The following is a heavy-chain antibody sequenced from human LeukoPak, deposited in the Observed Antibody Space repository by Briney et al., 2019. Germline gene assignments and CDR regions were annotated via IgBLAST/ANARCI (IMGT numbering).Heavy chain of an antibody. CDR2: INPSGGST. Sequence: APVKVSCKASGYTVTSYYMHWVRQAPGQGLEWMGIINPSGGSTSYAQKFQGRVTMTRDTSTSTVYMELSSLRSEDTAVYYCARAYGVVIRTTNFDYWGQGTLVTVSS. V-gene: IGHV1-46*01. CDR3: ARAYGVVIRTTNFDY. CDR1: GYTVTSYY. D-gene: IGHD3-3*01. J-gene: IGHJ4*02.